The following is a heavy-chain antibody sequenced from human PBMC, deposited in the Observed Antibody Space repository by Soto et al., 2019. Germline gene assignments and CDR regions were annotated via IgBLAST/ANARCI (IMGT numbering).Heavy chain of an antibody. Sequence: SETLSLTCTVSGGSISSSSYYWGWIRQPPGKGLEWIGSIYYSGSTYYNPSLKSRVTISVDTSKNQFSLKLSSVTAADTAVYYCARSVLEAAASETFLFDYWGQGTLVTVSS. D-gene: IGHD6-13*01. V-gene: IGHV4-39*01. CDR3: ARSVLEAAASETFLFDY. J-gene: IGHJ4*02. CDR1: GGSISSSSYY. CDR2: IYYSGST.